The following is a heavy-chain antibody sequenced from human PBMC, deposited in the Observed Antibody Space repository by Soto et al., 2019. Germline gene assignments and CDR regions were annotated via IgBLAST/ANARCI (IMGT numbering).Heavy chain of an antibody. D-gene: IGHD2-2*01. CDR2: ISSGDVSST. Sequence: PGGSLRLSCAASGFTFRSQAMSWVRQAPGKGLEWVSSISSGDVSSTNYAGSVKGRFTISRDNSKNTLYLQMDSLRAEDTAVYYCAKQLEQNFDYWGQGS. CDR3: AKQLEQNFDY. V-gene: IGHV3-23*01. J-gene: IGHJ4*02. CDR1: GFTFRSQA.